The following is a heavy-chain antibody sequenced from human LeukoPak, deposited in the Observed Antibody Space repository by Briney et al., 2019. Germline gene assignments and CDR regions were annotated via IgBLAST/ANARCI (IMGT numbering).Heavy chain of an antibody. CDR3: ARRGYDILTGRGDFDY. V-gene: IGHV4-30-2*01. J-gene: IGHJ4*02. CDR1: GGSISSPGYY. D-gene: IGHD3-9*01. CDR2: IYHSGST. Sequence: SETLSLTCSVSGGSISSPGYYWNWIRQPPGKGLEWIGHIYHSGSTYYNPSLKSRVTITVDRSKNQFSLKLSSVTAADTAVYYCARRGYDILTGRGDFDYWGQGTLVTVSS.